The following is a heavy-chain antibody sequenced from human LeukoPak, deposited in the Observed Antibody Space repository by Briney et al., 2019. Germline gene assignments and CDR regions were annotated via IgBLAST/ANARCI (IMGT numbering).Heavy chain of an antibody. V-gene: IGHV3-23*01. D-gene: IGHD4-17*01. CDR1: GFTFSSYA. CDR3: AKARGDYGDYVGYFQH. J-gene: IGHJ1*01. CDR2: ISGSGGST. Sequence: PGGSPRLSCAASGFTFSSYAMSWVRQAPGKGLEWVSAISGSGGSTYYADSVKGRFTISRDNSKNTLYLQMNSLRAEDTAVYYCAKARGDYGDYVGYFQHWGQGTLVTVSS.